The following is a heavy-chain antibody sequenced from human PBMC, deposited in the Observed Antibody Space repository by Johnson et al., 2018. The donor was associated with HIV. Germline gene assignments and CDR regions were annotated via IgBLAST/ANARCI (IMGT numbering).Heavy chain of an antibody. V-gene: IGHV3-15*01. D-gene: IGHD5-12*01. CDR1: GFTFDDYG. CDR3: TTGWYSGYDLPNAFDI. Sequence: VQLVESGGGVVRPGGSLRLSCAASGFTFDDYGMSWVRQTPGKGLEWVGRIKSKTDGGTTDYAAPVKGRFTIPRDDSKNTLYLQMNSLKTEDTAVYYCTTGWYSGYDLPNAFDIWGQGTMVTVSS. J-gene: IGHJ3*02. CDR2: IKSKTDGGTT.